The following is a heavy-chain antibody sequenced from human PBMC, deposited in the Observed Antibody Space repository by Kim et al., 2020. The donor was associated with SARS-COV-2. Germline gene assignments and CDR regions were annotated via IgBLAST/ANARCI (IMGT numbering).Heavy chain of an antibody. V-gene: IGHV4-59*01. Sequence: YNPSLKSRVTISVDTSKNQFSLKLSSVTAADTAVYYCARAVPGIAAALDYWGQGTLVTVSS. J-gene: IGHJ4*02. D-gene: IGHD6-13*01. CDR3: ARAVPGIAAALDY.